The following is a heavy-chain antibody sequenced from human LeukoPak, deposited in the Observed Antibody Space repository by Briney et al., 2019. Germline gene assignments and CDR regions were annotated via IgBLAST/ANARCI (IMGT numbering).Heavy chain of an antibody. J-gene: IGHJ4*02. CDR3: ARRTYYYDSSGYYPSLTFDY. Sequence: GESLKISCKGSGYSFTSYWIGWVRQMPGKGLEWMGIIYPGDSDTRYSPSLQGQVTISADKSISTAYLQWSSLKASDTAMYYCARRTYYYDSSGYYPSLTFDYWGQGTLVTVSS. D-gene: IGHD3-22*01. CDR2: IYPGDSDT. CDR1: GYSFTSYW. V-gene: IGHV5-51*01.